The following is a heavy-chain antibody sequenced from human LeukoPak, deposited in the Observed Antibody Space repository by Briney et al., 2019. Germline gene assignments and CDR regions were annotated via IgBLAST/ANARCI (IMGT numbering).Heavy chain of an antibody. V-gene: IGHV3-53*01. D-gene: IGHD2-15*01. J-gene: IGHJ4*02. CDR2: IYSGGNT. CDR1: GFTVSSSY. Sequence: GGSLRLSCTAYGFTVSSSYMSWVRQAPGKGLGWVSIIYSGGNTYYADSVKGRFTISRDDSKNTLLLQMDSLRAEDTAIYYCARDSGFSSYSYWGQGTLVTVSS. CDR3: ARDSGFSSYSY.